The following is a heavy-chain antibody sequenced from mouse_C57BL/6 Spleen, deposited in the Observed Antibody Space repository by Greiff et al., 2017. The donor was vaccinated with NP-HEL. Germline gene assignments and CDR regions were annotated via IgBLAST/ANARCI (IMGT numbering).Heavy chain of an antibody. J-gene: IGHJ2*01. V-gene: IGHV1-15*01. CDR2: IDPETGGT. Sequence: QVQLQQSGAELVRPGASVTLSCKASGYTFTDYEMHWVKQTPVHGLEWIGAIDPETGGTAYNQKFKGKAILTADKSSSTAYMELRSLTSEDSAVYYCTRWDPYFDYWGQGTTLTVSS. CDR1: GYTFTDYE. CDR3: TRWDPYFDY. D-gene: IGHD4-1*01.